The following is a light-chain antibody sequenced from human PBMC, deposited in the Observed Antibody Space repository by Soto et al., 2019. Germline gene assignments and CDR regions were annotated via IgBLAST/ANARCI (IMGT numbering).Light chain of an antibody. CDR1: QSITTN. CDR3: QQYNDWPPLT. Sequence: EKVLTQSPVTLSVSLGERATLSCRASQSITTNLAWYQQKPGQAHRLLIFGASNRATGIPARFSGSGSGTELSLTISSLQSEDSASYYCQQYNDWPPLTFGVGTKVEI. CDR2: GAS. V-gene: IGKV3-15*01. J-gene: IGKJ4*01.